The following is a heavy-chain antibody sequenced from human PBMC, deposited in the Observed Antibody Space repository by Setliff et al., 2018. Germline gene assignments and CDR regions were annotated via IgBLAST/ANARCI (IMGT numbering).Heavy chain of an antibody. CDR2: INHSGNT. Sequence: ETLSLTCAVSGGSFSGYYWSWIRQPPGKGLEWIGEINHSGNTNYNPSLKSRVTISIDTSKNQLFLKLSSVTAADTAVYYCAANPGISAGGDFDCWGQGTLVTVSS. V-gene: IGHV4-34*01. J-gene: IGHJ4*02. CDR3: AANPGISAGGDFDC. CDR1: GGSFSGYY. D-gene: IGHD6-13*01.